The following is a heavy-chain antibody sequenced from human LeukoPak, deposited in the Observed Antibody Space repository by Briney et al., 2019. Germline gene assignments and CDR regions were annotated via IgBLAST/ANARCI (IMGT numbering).Heavy chain of an antibody. D-gene: IGHD3-22*01. V-gene: IGHV1-2*02. Sequence: GASVKVSCKASGYTSTGYYMHWVRQAPGQGLEWMGWINPNSGGTNYAQKFQGRVTMTRDTSISTAYMELSRLRSDDTAVYYCASLYYYDSSGYYGNDAFDIWGQGTMVTVSS. CDR3: ASLYYYDSSGYYGNDAFDI. J-gene: IGHJ3*02. CDR1: GYTSTGYY. CDR2: INPNSGGT.